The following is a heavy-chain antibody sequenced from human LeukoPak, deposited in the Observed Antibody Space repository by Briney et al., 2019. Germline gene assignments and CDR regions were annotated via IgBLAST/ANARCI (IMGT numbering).Heavy chain of an antibody. D-gene: IGHD6-19*01. Sequence: QPGRSLRLSCTASVFPLGDYAMSWVRQAPGKGLEGVGFIRSKAYGGTTEYAASVKGRFTISRDDSKSIAYLQMNSLKTEDTAVYYCTRPYSSGLFPYYYYMDVWGKGTTVTVSS. V-gene: IGHV3-49*04. CDR3: TRPYSSGLFPYYYYMDV. CDR1: VFPLGDYA. J-gene: IGHJ6*03. CDR2: IRSKAYGGTT.